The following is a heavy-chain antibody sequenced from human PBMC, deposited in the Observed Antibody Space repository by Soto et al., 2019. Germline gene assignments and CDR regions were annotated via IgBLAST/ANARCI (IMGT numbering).Heavy chain of an antibody. CDR1: GFTFSSYA. Sequence: GGSLRLSCAASGFTFSSYAMSWVRQAPGKGLEWVAVIRDGGSNKYYADSVKGRFTISRDNSKNTLYLQMNSLRVEDTAVYYCARDGHSSGWYYYGMDVWGQGTTVTVSS. CDR2: IRDGGSNK. J-gene: IGHJ6*02. V-gene: IGHV3-33*08. CDR3: ARDGHSSGWYYYGMDV. D-gene: IGHD6-19*01.